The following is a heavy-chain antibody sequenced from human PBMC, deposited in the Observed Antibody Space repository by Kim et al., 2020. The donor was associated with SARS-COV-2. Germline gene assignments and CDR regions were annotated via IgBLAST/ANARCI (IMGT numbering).Heavy chain of an antibody. D-gene: IGHD3-16*01. CDR3: EKAEGVFDAFDI. J-gene: IGHJ3*02. V-gene: IGHV3-9*01. CDR2: ISWNSGTI. CDR1: GFTFDDYD. Sequence: GGSLRLSCAASGFTFDDYDMHWVRQGPGKGLEWVSRISWNSGTIGYADTVKGPFTISRDNAKNSLYLQMISVGVEDTALYYCEKAEGVFDAFDIWGQGTMVTVSS.